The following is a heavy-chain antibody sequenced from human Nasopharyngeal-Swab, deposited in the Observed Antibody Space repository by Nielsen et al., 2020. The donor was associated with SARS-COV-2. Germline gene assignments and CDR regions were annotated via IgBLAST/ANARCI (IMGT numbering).Heavy chain of an antibody. CDR3: TRVDVHDAFDM. J-gene: IGHJ3*02. CDR2: INTDASRT. D-gene: IGHD3-16*01. V-gene: IGHV3-74*01. CDR1: GFTLSNYW. Sequence: GESLKISCAASGFTLSNYWIHWVRQTPGKGLLWVSRINTDASRTSYADPVKGRFTISRDNAKNTVYLQMNSLRGEDTAVYYCTRVDVHDAFDMLGQGTMVNVSS.